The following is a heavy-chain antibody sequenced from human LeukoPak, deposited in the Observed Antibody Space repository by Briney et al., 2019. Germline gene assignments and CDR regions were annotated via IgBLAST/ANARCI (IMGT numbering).Heavy chain of an antibody. V-gene: IGHV4-59*01. CDR1: GGPISGYY. J-gene: IGHJ4*02. CDR2: ISYSGGT. D-gene: IGHD6-19*01. CDR3: ARESSGWYLDY. Sequence: SETLSLTCTVSGGPISGYYWTWIRQPPGKGLEWIGYISYSGGTNYNPSLKSRVIISVDTSTNQFSLKLSSVTAADTAVYYCARESSGWYLDYWGQGTLVTVSS.